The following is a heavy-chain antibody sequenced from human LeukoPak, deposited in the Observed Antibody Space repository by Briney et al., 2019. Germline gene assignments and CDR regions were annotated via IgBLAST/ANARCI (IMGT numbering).Heavy chain of an antibody. J-gene: IGHJ4*02. CDR1: GFTFISYG. CDR2: IRYDGSNK. V-gene: IGHV3-30*02. Sequence: GGSLRLSCAASGFTFISYGMHWVRQAPGKGLEGVAFIRYDGSNKYYADSVKGRFTISRDNSKNTLYLKMKSLRAEDTAVYYCARGTYYDFWSGYYFDYWGQGTLVTVSS. CDR3: ARGTYYDFWSGYYFDY. D-gene: IGHD3-3*01.